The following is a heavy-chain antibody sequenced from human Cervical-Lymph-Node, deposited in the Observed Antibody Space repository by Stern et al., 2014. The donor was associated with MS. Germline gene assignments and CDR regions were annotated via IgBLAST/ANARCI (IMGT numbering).Heavy chain of an antibody. V-gene: IGHV3-7*01. D-gene: IGHD3-16*01. CDR3: AKGPFRWTSFYTMDV. CDR2: IKQDGSEK. CDR1: GFTFTTYW. J-gene: IGHJ6*02. Sequence: EVQLVESGGGLVQPGGSLRLSCAASGFTFTTYWMSWVRQAPGKGLEWVANIKQDGSEKYYVGSVKGRFTISRDNAKNSLYLQMNSLRAEDTAVYYCAKGPFRWTSFYTMDVWGQGTTVTVFS.